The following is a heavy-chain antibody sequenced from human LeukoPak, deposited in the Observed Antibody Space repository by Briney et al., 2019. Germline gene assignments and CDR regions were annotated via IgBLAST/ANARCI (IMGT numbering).Heavy chain of an antibody. Sequence: SETLSLTCAVYGGSFSGYYWSWIRQPPGKGLEWIGEINHSGSTNYNPSLKSRVTISVDTSKNQFSLKLSSVTAADTAVYYCAALYCSSTSCYTGGGNYWGQGTLVTVSS. J-gene: IGHJ4*02. V-gene: IGHV4-34*01. CDR1: GGSFSGYY. CDR3: AALYCSSTSCYTGGGNY. CDR2: INHSGST. D-gene: IGHD2-2*02.